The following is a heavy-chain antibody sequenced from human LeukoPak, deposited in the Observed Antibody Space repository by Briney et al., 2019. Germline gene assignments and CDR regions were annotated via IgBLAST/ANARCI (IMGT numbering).Heavy chain of an antibody. D-gene: IGHD2-15*01. Sequence: RPGGSLRLSCAASGFTFSSYWMSWVRQAPGKGLEWVANIKQDGSEKYYVDSVKGRFTISRDNAKNSLYLQMNSLRAEDTAVYYCARDSYCSGGSCYSSWGQGTLVTVSS. CDR1: GFTFSSYW. CDR2: IKQDGSEK. V-gene: IGHV3-7*01. CDR3: ARDSYCSGGSCYSS. J-gene: IGHJ4*02.